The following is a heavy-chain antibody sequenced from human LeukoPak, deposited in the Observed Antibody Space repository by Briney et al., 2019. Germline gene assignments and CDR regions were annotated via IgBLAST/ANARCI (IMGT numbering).Heavy chain of an antibody. CDR1: GFIVSSNY. CDR2: ISSSSYI. J-gene: IGHJ4*02. Sequence: PGGSLRLSCAASGFIVSSNYMNWVRQAPGKGLEWVSSISSSSYIYYADSVKGRFTISRDNAKNSLYLQMDSLRAEDTAVYYCASGITMVRGPSGDYWGQGTLVTVSS. V-gene: IGHV3-69-1*01. D-gene: IGHD3-10*01. CDR3: ASGITMVRGPSGDY.